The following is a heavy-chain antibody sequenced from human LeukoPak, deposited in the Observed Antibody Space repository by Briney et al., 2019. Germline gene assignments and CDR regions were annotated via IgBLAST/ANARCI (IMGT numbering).Heavy chain of an antibody. Sequence: PGGSLRLSCAASGFTFDNYAITWVRQAPGKGLEWVSMISSSGNTYYADSVKGRFTISRDNSKNTVYLQMNSLRAEDTAVYYCAKLYSSSWGYWGQGTLVTVSS. D-gene: IGHD6-13*01. CDR1: GFTFDNYA. CDR2: ISSSGNT. J-gene: IGHJ4*02. CDR3: AKLYSSSWGY. V-gene: IGHV3-23*01.